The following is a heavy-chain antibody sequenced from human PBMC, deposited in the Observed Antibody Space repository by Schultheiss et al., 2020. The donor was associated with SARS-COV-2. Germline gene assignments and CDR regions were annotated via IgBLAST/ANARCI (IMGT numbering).Heavy chain of an antibody. CDR2: ISYDGSNK. V-gene: IGHV3-30*01. J-gene: IGHJ5*02. Sequence: GGSLRLSCAASGFTFSSYAMHWVRQAPGKGLEWVAVISYDGSNKYYADSVKGRFTISRDNSKYTLYLQMNSLRAEDTAVYYCARDYGGSGDFDPWGQGTLVTVSS. CDR1: GFTFSSYA. CDR3: ARDYGGSGDFDP. D-gene: IGHD3-10*01.